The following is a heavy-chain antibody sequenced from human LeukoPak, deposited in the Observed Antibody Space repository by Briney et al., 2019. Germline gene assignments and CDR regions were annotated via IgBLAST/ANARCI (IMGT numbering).Heavy chain of an antibody. CDR2: ISGSGDST. J-gene: IGHJ4*02. V-gene: IGHV3-23*01. CDR3: ARSPYSSGWSQYFDC. Sequence: GGSLTLSCAGSGFTFDNYARRWLRQAPGKGLEWVIGISGSGDSTYYTDSVKGRITIARDNSKNNMYLQMKRLRAEAADDCYCARSPYSSGWSQYFDCWGQGTLVTVSS. CDR1: GFTFDNYA. D-gene: IGHD6-19*01.